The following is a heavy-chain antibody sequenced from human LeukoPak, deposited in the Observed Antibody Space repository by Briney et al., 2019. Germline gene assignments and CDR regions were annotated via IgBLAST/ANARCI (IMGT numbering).Heavy chain of an antibody. V-gene: IGHV3-48*03. CDR2: ISSSGSTM. CDR3: ARNLVSSWVGAH. J-gene: IGHJ4*02. Sequence: PGGSLRLSCAASGFTFSSYEMSWVRQAPGKGLEWVSTISSSGSTMYYADSLKGRFTISRDNAKNSLYLQMNSLRAEDTAVYYCARNLVSSWVGAHWGQGTLVTVSS. D-gene: IGHD3-16*01. CDR1: GFTFSSYE.